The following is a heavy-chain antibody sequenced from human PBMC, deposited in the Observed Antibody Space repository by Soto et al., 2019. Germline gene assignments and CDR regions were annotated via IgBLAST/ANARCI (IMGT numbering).Heavy chain of an antibody. Sequence: QVQLVESGGGVVQPGRSLRLSCAASGFTFSHYAMHWVRQAAGKGLEWVALMSYDGSNEYYADSVKGRFTISRDNSKNSLYLQMNSLRAEDTAVYDCAKDGSHNFDYWGQGTLVTVSS. D-gene: IGHD1-26*01. J-gene: IGHJ4*02. V-gene: IGHV3-30*18. CDR3: AKDGSHNFDY. CDR2: MSYDGSNE. CDR1: GFTFSHYA.